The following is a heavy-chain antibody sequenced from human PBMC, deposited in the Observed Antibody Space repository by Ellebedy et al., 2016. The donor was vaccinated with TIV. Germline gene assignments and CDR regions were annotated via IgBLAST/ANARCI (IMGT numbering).Heavy chain of an antibody. CDR2: INQDGSEK. V-gene: IGHV3-7*03. CDR3: ARFSGYDY. CDR1: GLTFSSYW. J-gene: IGHJ4*02. Sequence: GESLKISCAASGLTFSSYWMNWVRQAPGKGLEWVANINQDGSEKYYVDSVKGRFTIARDNAKNSLCLQMNSLRAEDTAVYYCARFSGYDYWGQGTLVTVSS. D-gene: IGHD5-12*01.